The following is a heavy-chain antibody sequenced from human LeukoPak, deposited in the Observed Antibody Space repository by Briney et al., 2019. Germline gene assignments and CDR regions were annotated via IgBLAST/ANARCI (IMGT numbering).Heavy chain of an antibody. D-gene: IGHD6-13*01. CDR1: GYTFTDYS. CDR3: ARGAGSYWYFDL. CDR2: INPNRGDT. Sequence: ASVKVSCKASGYTFTDYSLHWVRQAPGQGLEWMGWINPNRGDTNYAQKFQGWVTMTRDTSISTAYMEMGRLRSDDTAVYYCARGAGSYWYFDLWGRGTLVTVSS. J-gene: IGHJ2*01. V-gene: IGHV1-2*04.